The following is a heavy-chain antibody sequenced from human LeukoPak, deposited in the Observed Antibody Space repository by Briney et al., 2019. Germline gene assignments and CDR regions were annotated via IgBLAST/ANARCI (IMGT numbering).Heavy chain of an antibody. D-gene: IGHD4-17*01. CDR1: GFTLSLYG. CDR2: IWYDGSNK. Sequence: SGGSLRLSCAASGFTLSLYGMHWVRQAPGKGLEWVAVIWYDGSNKYYVDSVKGRFTISRDNSKNTLYLQMNSLRVEDTAVYYCATSSGDYRVDFWGQGTLVTVSS. CDR3: ATSSGDYRVDF. V-gene: IGHV3-33*08. J-gene: IGHJ4*02.